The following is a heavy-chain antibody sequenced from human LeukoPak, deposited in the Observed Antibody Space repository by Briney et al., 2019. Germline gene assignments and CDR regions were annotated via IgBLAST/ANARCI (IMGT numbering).Heavy chain of an antibody. J-gene: IGHJ4*02. CDR3: AKGFEYSSSFYDY. CDR2: IKQDGSEK. CDR1: GFTFSSFW. D-gene: IGHD6-6*01. V-gene: IGHV3-7*03. Sequence: GGSLRLSCAGSGFTFSSFWMHWVRQAPGKGLEWVANIKQDGSEKYYVDSVKGRFTISRDNAKNSLYLQMNSLRAEDTAVYYCAKGFEYSSSFYDYWGQGTLVTVSS.